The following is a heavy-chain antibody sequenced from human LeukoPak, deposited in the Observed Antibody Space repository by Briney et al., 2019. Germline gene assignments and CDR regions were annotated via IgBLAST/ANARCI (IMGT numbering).Heavy chain of an antibody. CDR2: ISSSSSYI. V-gene: IGHV3-21*04. CDR3: ARDPGTTTYYGMDV. D-gene: IGHD4-17*01. CDR1: GFTFSSYS. J-gene: IGHJ6*02. Sequence: PGGSLRLSCAASGFTFSSYSMNWVRQAPGKGLEWVSSISSSSSYIYYADSVKGRFTISRDNAKNSLYLQMNSLRAEDTAVYYCARDPGTTTYYGMDVWGQGTTVTVSS.